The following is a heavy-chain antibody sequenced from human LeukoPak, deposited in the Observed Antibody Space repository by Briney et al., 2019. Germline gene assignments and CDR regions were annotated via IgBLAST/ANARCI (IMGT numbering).Heavy chain of an antibody. Sequence: GGSLRLSCAASGFTFNNYAMSWVRQAPGKGLEWVSAISGSDAGTYYADSVKGRFTTSRDNAKNSLYLQMSSLRAEDTAVYYCARDSSSWYRTDYWGQGTLVTVSS. D-gene: IGHD6-13*01. CDR3: ARDSSSWYRTDY. CDR2: ISGSDAGT. J-gene: IGHJ4*02. CDR1: GFTFNNYA. V-gene: IGHV3-23*01.